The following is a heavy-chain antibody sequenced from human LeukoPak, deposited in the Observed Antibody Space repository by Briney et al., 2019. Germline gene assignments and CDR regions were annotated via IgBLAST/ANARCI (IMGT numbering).Heavy chain of an antibody. V-gene: IGHV4-59*01. CDR3: ARGIESYGDYGY. CDR2: MYNSGST. J-gene: IGHJ4*02. D-gene: IGHD4-17*01. Sequence: SETLSLTCTVSGGSISGSYWSWIRQPPGKGLELIAYMYNSGSTNYNPPLKSRVTISIDTSKNQFSLKLSSLTAADTAIYYCARGIESYGDYGYWGQGILVTVSS. CDR1: GGSISGSY.